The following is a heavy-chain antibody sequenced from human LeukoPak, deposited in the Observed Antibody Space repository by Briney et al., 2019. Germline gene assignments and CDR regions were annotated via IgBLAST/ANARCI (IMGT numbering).Heavy chain of an antibody. Sequence: DSVKVSCKASDYTFTSYGISWVRQAPGQGLDWLGWISAYNGNTNYAQKLQGRVTMTTDTSTSTAYMELRSLRSDDTAVYYCARDGIAYSGSFSDYWGQGTLVTVSS. CDR2: ISAYNGNT. CDR3: ARDGIAYSGSFSDY. CDR1: DYTFTSYG. D-gene: IGHD1-26*01. V-gene: IGHV1-18*04. J-gene: IGHJ4*02.